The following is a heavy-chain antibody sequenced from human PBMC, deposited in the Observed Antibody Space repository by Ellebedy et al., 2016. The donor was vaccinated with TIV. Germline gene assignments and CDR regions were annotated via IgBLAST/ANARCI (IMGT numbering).Heavy chain of an antibody. CDR2: IYNSGST. J-gene: IGHJ3*02. D-gene: IGHD2-2*02. Sequence: SETLSLXCTVSDGSISSSDYYWSWIRQPPGQGLEWIGYIYNSGSTNYNPSLKSRVTISVDTSKNQFSLKLTSVTAADTAVYYCAREYCGRTSCYTDAFDIWGRGTMVTVSS. V-gene: IGHV4-61*08. CDR1: DGSISSSDYY. CDR3: AREYCGRTSCYTDAFDI.